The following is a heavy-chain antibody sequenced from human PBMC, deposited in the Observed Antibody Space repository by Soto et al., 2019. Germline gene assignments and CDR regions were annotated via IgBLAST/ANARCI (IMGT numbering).Heavy chain of an antibody. J-gene: IGHJ6*02. V-gene: IGHV3-74*01. Sequence: DVQLVESGGGVVQPGGSLRLSCAASGLSFNIYWMHWVRQFPGKGLVWLARINSDGSHTIYVDSVKGRFTISRDNAKNTVFLQMDSLRDEDTGVYYCAGGMAGLDVWGQGTTVTVSS. CDR3: AGGMAGLDV. CDR2: INSDGSHT. CDR1: GLSFNIYW.